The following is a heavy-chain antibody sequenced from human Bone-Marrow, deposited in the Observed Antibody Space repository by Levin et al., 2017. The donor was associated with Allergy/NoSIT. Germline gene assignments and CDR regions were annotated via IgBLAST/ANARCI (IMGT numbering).Heavy chain of an antibody. D-gene: IGHD3-16*01. Sequence: GASVKVSCKASGYTFTIYGISWVRQAPGQGLEWMGWISAYNGDTKYAHNLQGRVTMTTDTSSTTAYMELRSLRSDDTAVYYCARGHYAGPARDYYAMDGWGQGTTVTVSS. CDR3: ARGHYAGPARDYYAMDG. CDR2: ISAYNGDT. V-gene: IGHV1-18*01. J-gene: IGHJ6*02. CDR1: GYTFTIYG.